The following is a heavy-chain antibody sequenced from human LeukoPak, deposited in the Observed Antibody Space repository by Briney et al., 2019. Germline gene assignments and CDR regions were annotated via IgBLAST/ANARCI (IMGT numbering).Heavy chain of an antibody. CDR3: ATLDYGDPNWFDP. CDR1: GYTFTVYY. V-gene: IGHV1-2*02. Sequence: GASVKVSCKASGYTFTVYYMHWVRQAPGQGLEWMGWINPNSGGTNYAQKFQGRVTMTRDTSISTAYMELSRLRSDDTAVYYCATLDYGDPNWFDPWGQGTLVTVSS. J-gene: IGHJ5*02. D-gene: IGHD4-17*01. CDR2: INPNSGGT.